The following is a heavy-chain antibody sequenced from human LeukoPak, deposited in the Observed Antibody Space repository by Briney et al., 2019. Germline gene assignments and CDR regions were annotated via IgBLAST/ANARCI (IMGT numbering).Heavy chain of an antibody. CDR1: GFTFSRYW. D-gene: IGHD3-16*01. V-gene: IGHV3-7*02. CDR3: VVGAAEDWFDP. J-gene: IGHJ5*02. CDR2: IKQGGSEK. Sequence: GGSPRLSCAASGFTFSRYWMSWVRQAPGKGLEWVANIKQGGSEKHYVDSVKGRFTISRDNAKNSLYLQMNSLRAEDTAVYYCVVGAAEDWFDPWGQGTLDPVSS.